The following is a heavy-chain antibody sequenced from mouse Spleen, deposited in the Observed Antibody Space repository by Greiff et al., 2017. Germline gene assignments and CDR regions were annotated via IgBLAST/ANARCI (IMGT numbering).Heavy chain of an antibody. D-gene: IGHD1-1*01. CDR3: LLLRQSWFAY. Sequence: EVQVVESGGGLVKPGGSLKLSCAASGFTFSSYAMSWVRQSPEKRLEWVAEISSGGSYTYYPDTVTGRFTISRDNAKNTLYLEMSSLRSEDTAMYYCLLLRQSWFAYWGQGTLVTVSA. CDR2: ISSGGSYT. V-gene: IGHV5-9-4*01. CDR1: GFTFSSYA. J-gene: IGHJ3*01.